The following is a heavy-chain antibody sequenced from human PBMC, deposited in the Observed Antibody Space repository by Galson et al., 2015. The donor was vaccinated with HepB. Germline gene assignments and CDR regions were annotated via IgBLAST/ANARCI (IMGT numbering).Heavy chain of an antibody. D-gene: IGHD3-3*01. CDR1: GFIFSNYA. Sequence: SLRLSCAASGFIFSNYAIYWVRQAPGKGLGWVSSISGSGGRRNYADSVLGRFTISRDNSKNTLFLQMNSLRAEDTALYYCAKGFPRRELDFWGQGTLVTISS. J-gene: IGHJ4*02. CDR2: ISGSGGRR. V-gene: IGHV3-23*01. CDR3: AKGFPRRELDF.